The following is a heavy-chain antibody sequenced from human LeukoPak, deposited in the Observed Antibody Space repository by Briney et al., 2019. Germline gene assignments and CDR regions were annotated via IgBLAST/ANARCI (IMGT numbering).Heavy chain of an antibody. J-gene: IGHJ4*02. CDR2: ISGSGGST. CDR1: GFTFSSYA. V-gene: IGHV3-23*01. CDR3: AKCGVNDSSGYCPHFDY. D-gene: IGHD3-22*01. Sequence: PGGSLRLSCAASGFTFSSYAMSWVRQAPGKGLEWVSAISGSGGSTYYADSVKGRFTISRDNSKNTLYLQMNSLRAEDTAVYYCAKCGVNDSSGYCPHFDYGGQGTLVTVSS.